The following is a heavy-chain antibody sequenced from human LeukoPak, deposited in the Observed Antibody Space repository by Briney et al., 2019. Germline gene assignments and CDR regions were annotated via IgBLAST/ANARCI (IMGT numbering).Heavy chain of an antibody. J-gene: IGHJ4*02. CDR3: AKDQVAPYYYDSKFDY. CDR1: GFTFSSYA. D-gene: IGHD3-22*01. CDR2: ISGSGGST. V-gene: IGHV3-23*01. Sequence: PGGSLRLSCAAPGFTFSSYAMSWVRQAPGKGLEWVSAISGSGGSTYYADSVKGRFTISRDNSKNTLYLQMNSLRAEDTAVYYCAKDQVAPYYYDSKFDYWGQGTLVTVSS.